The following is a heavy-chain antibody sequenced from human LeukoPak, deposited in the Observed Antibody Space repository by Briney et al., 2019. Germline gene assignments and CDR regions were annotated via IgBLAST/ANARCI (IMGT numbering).Heavy chain of an antibody. D-gene: IGHD3-22*01. CDR1: GFTFSSYS. V-gene: IGHV3-21*01. Sequence: PGGSLRLSCAASGFTFSSYSMNWVRQAPGKGLEWVSSISSSSSYIYYADSVKGRFTISRDNAKNSLYLQMNSLRAEDTAVYYCARLGSSGYYLETHFDYWGQGTLVTVSS. CDR2: ISSSSSYI. J-gene: IGHJ4*02. CDR3: ARLGSSGYYLETHFDY.